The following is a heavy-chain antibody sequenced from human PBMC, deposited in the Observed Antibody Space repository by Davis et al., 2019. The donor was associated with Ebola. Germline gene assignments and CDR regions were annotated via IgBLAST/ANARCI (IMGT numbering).Heavy chain of an antibody. J-gene: IGHJ4*02. D-gene: IGHD3/OR15-3a*01. CDR2: ITKGSDAI. V-gene: IGHV3-48*02. CDR1: GFVFSDFS. CDR3: ARDRFFAFDF. Sequence: GESLNISCAASGFVFSDFSMNWVRHAPGKGLEWITYITKGSDAIHYADSVKGRFTVSRDNAKNSVFLQMSSLRDEDSAVYYCARDRFFAFDFWSQGVHVSVSS.